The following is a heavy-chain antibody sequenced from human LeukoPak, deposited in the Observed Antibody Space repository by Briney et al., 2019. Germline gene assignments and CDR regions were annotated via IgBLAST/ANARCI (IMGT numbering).Heavy chain of an antibody. CDR3: ARDPEAYDYVWGSYRYYDY. CDR2: ISAYNGNT. Sequence: ASVKVSCKASGYTFTSYGISWVRQAPGQGLEWMGWISAYNGNTNYAQKLQGRVTMTTDTSTSTAYMELRSLRSDDTAVYYCARDPEAYDYVWGSYRYYDYWGQGTLVTVSS. D-gene: IGHD3-16*02. CDR1: GYTFTSYG. J-gene: IGHJ4*02. V-gene: IGHV1-18*01.